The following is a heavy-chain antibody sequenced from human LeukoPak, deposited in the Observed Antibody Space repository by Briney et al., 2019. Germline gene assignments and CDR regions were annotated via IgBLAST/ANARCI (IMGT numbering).Heavy chain of an antibody. Sequence: ASVKVSCKASGYTFTSYDINWVRQATGQGLEWMGWMNPNSGNTGYAQKFQGRVTMTRNTSISTAYMELSSLRSEDTAVYYCARGGGLVRGVIRSYYYYYYMDVWGKGTTVTISS. CDR1: GYTFTSYD. J-gene: IGHJ6*03. CDR3: ARGGGLVRGVIRSYYYYYYMDV. V-gene: IGHV1-8*01. CDR2: MNPNSGNT. D-gene: IGHD3-10*01.